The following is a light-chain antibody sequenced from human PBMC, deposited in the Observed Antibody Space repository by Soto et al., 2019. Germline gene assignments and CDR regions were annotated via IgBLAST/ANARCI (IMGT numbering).Light chain of an antibody. Sequence: DIQMTQSPSTVSGSVGDRVRSTCGASQTIRSWLAWYQQKPGKASKLLIYKASTLKSGVPSRFSGSGSGTEFTLPISSLQPDDFATYYCQHYNSYSEAFGQGTKVDIK. V-gene: IGKV1-5*03. CDR3: QHYNSYSEA. CDR2: KAS. J-gene: IGKJ1*01. CDR1: QTIRSW.